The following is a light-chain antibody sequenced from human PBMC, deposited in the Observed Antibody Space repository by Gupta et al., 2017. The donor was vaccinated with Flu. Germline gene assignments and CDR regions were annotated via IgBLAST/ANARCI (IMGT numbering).Light chain of an antibody. J-gene: IGKJ5*01. Sequence: PDTLSVSPGDTATLYCRASHSVSSKLAWYQQKPGQAPRLLIYDPSTRATGVPARFSGGGYGTEFSLTISSLQSEDFAVYYCQQYNHWPRTFGQGTQLEIK. V-gene: IGKV3-15*01. CDR3: QQYNHWPRT. CDR1: HSVSSK. CDR2: DPS.